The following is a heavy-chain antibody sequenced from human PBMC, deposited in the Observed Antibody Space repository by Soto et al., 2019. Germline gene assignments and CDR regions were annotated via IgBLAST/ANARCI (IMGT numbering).Heavy chain of an antibody. CDR2: IYHSGST. J-gene: IGHJ4*02. CDR1: GGSISSGGYS. D-gene: IGHD3-16*02. Sequence: QLQLQESGSGLVKPSQTLSLTCAVSGGSISSGGYSWSWIRQPPGKGLEWIGYIYHSGSTHYNPSLKSRDTRSVDRSKTQVSLTLSSVTAASTAVYYCVRANPVSAVVWGKGTLGTVS. V-gene: IGHV4-30-2*01. CDR3: VRANPVSAVV.